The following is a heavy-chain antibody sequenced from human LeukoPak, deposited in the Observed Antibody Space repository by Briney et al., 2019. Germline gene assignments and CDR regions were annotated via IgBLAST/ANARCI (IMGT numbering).Heavy chain of an antibody. CDR2: ISYDGSNK. CDR3: ARDLSPYYDSSGYLI. D-gene: IGHD3-22*01. Sequence: GGSLRLSCAASGFTFSSYAMHLVRQAPGKGLEWAAVISYDGSNKYYADSVKGRFTISRDNSKNTLYLQMNSLRAEDTAVYYCARDLSPYYDSSGYLIWGQGTLVTVSS. J-gene: IGHJ4*02. CDR1: GFTFSSYA. V-gene: IGHV3-30-3*01.